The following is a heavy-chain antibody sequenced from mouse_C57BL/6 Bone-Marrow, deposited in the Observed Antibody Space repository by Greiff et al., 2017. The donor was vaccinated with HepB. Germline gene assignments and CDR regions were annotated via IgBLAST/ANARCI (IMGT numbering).Heavy chain of an antibody. V-gene: IGHV1-82*01. Sequence: VKLMESGPELVKPGASVKISCKASGYAFSSSWMNWVKQRPGKGLEWIGRIYPGDGDTNYNGKFKGKATLTADKSSSTAYMQLSSLTSEDSAVYFCARSLDYYGSSYGYFDVWGTGTTVTVSS. J-gene: IGHJ1*03. CDR1: GYAFSSSW. D-gene: IGHD1-1*01. CDR2: IYPGDGDT. CDR3: ARSLDYYGSSYGYFDV.